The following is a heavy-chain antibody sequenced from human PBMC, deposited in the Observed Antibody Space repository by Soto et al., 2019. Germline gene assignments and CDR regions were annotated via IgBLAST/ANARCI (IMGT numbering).Heavy chain of an antibody. CDR1: GGSISSYY. Sequence: SETLSLTCTVSGGSISSYYWSWIRQPPGKGLEWIGYIYYSGSTNYNPSLKSRVTISVDTSKNQFSLKLSSVTAADTAVYYCARDQGYYHSSGYYYGAYYYGMDVWGQGATVTASS. CDR2: IYYSGST. CDR3: ARDQGYYHSSGYYYGAYYYGMDV. V-gene: IGHV4-59*01. J-gene: IGHJ6*02. D-gene: IGHD3-22*01.